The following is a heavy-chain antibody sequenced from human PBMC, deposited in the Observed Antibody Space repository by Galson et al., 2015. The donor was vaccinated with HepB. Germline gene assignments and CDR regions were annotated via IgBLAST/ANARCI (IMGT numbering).Heavy chain of an antibody. J-gene: IGHJ3*01. CDR3: ARHSFRASYDSSGYYGV. D-gene: IGHD3-22*01. CDR1: GYSFTSYW. CDR2: IDPSDSYT. V-gene: IGHV5-10-1*01. Sequence: QSGAEVKKPGESLRISCKGSGYSFTSYWISWVRQMPGKGLEWMGRIDPSDSYTNYSPSFQGHVTISADKSISTAYLQWSSLKASDTAMYYCARHSFRASYDSSGYYGVWGQGTMVTVSS.